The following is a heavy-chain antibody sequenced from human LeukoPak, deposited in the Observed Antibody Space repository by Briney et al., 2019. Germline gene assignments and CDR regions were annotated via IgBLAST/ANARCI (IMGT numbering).Heavy chain of an antibody. V-gene: IGHV3-30*03. CDR2: ISHDGGNK. D-gene: IGHD5-12*01. Sequence: GRSLRLSCAASGFTFSSYGMHWVRQAPGKGLEWVAVISHDGGNKYYADSVKGRFTISRDNSKNTLYLQMNSLRAEDTAVYYCAREGPTTITHDFDYWGQGTLVTVSS. J-gene: IGHJ4*02. CDR3: AREGPTTITHDFDY. CDR1: GFTFSSYG.